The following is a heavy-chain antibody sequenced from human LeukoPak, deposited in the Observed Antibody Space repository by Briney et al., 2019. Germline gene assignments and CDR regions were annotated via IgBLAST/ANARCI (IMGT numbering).Heavy chain of an antibody. D-gene: IGHD6-13*01. CDR2: ISPYNGNT. CDR3: ASAEPRGIIWYPY. Sequence: ASVKVSCKASGYTFTTYGITWVRQAPGQGLEWMRWISPYNGNTDYAQNLQGRVTMTTDTSTSTAYMELRSLRSDDTAVYYCASAEPRGIIWYPYWGQGTLVTVSS. J-gene: IGHJ4*02. CDR1: GYTFTTYG. V-gene: IGHV1-18*01.